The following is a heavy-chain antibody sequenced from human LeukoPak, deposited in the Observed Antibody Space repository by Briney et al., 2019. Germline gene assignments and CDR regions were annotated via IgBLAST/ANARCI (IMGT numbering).Heavy chain of an antibody. CDR3: ARGSVVVTAIQLDY. CDR2: MNPNSGNT. Sequence: ASVKVSCKASGHTFTSYDINWVRQATGQGLEWMGWMNPNSGNTGYAQKFQGRVTMTRNTSISTAYMELSSLRSEDTAVYYCARGSVVVTAIQLDYWGQGTLVTVSS. V-gene: IGHV1-8*01. D-gene: IGHD2-21*02. J-gene: IGHJ4*02. CDR1: GHTFTSYD.